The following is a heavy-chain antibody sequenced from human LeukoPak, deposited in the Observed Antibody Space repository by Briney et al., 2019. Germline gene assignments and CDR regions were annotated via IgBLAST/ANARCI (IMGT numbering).Heavy chain of an antibody. V-gene: IGHV3-66*01. D-gene: IGHD3-9*01. CDR1: GFTVSSNY. J-gene: IGHJ4*02. CDR2: IYSGGST. CDR3: ATLRYFDWFLDY. Sequence: GGSLRLSCAASGFTVSSNYMSWVRQAPGKGLEWVSVIYSGGSTYYADSVKGRFTISRDNSKNTLYLQMSSLRAEDTAVYYCATLRYFDWFLDYWGQGTLVTVSS.